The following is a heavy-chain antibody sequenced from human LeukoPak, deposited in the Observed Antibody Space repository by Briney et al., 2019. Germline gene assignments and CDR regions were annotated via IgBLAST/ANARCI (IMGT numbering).Heavy chain of an antibody. Sequence: SETLSLTCTVSGGSISSSSYYWGWIRQPPGKGLEWIGSIYYSGSTYYNPSLKSRVTISVDTSKNQFSLKLSSVTAADTAVYYCAARLYDFWSGYDIPDYFDYWGQGTLVTVSS. V-gene: IGHV4-39*07. CDR3: AARLYDFWSGYDIPDYFDY. CDR2: IYYSGST. CDR1: GGSISSSSYY. J-gene: IGHJ4*02. D-gene: IGHD3-3*01.